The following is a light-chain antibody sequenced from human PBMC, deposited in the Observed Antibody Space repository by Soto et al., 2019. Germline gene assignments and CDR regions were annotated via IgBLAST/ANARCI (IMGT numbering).Light chain of an antibody. CDR1: SSEVGRYNY. J-gene: IGLJ1*01. V-gene: IGLV2-8*01. CDR3: CSYVGSNNFGV. CDR2: EVS. Sequence: QSALTQPPSASGSPGQSVTISYTGTSSEVGRYNYVSWYQQHPGRAPKLVIYEVSRRPSGVPDRFSGSKSGNTASLTVSGLQAEDEADYYCCSYVGSNNFGVFVTGTKLTVL.